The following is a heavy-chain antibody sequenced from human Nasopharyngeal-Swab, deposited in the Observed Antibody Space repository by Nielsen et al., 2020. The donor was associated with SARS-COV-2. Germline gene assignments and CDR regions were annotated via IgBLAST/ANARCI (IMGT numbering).Heavy chain of an antibody. Sequence: LSLTCTVSGGSISSGGYYWSWIRQHPGKGLEWIGYIYYSGSTYYNPSLKSRVTISVDTSKNQFSLKLSSVTAADTAVYYCARGVDTYDYSNILDYWGQGTLVTVSS. CDR3: ARGVDTYDYSNILDY. CDR2: IYYSGST. D-gene: IGHD4-11*01. CDR1: GGSISSGGYY. V-gene: IGHV4-31*03. J-gene: IGHJ4*02.